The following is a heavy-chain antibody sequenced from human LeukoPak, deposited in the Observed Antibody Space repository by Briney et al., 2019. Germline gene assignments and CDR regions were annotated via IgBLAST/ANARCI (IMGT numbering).Heavy chain of an antibody. V-gene: IGHV3-74*01. CDR3: ARSSDGDYYYYFDY. CDR2: FSDDEGRT. Sequence: PGGSLRLSCEVSGFTFSSYWIHWVRQAPGKGLVWVSRFSDDEGRTVYADSVKGRFTISKDNAKNTLYLQMSSLRAEDTAVYYCARSSDGDYYYYFDYWGQGTLVTVSS. D-gene: IGHD4-17*01. CDR1: GFTFSSYW. J-gene: IGHJ4*02.